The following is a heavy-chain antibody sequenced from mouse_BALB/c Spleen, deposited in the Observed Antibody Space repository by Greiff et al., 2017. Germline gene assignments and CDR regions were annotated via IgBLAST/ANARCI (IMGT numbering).Heavy chain of an antibody. D-gene: IGHD4-1*01. CDR1: GFSLTGYG. Sequence: VKLMESGPGLVQPSQSLSITCTVSGFSLTGYGVHWVRQSPGKGLEWLGVIWSGGSTDYNAAFISRLSISKDNSKSQVFFKMNSLQADDTAIYYCGGLGRNYAMDYWGQGTSVTVSS. J-gene: IGHJ4*01. CDR3: GGLGRNYAMDY. CDR2: IWSGGST. V-gene: IGHV2-4-1*01.